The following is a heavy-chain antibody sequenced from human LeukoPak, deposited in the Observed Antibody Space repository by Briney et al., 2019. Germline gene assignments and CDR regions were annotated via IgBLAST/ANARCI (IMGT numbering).Heavy chain of an antibody. J-gene: IGHJ4*02. Sequence: PGGSLRLSCAASGFTFSSYWMHWVRQAPGKGLVWVSRISTDGSTTTYADSVKGRFTISRDNAKNTAYLQMNSLRAEDTAVYYCAGGPAYWDQGILVTVSS. CDR3: AGGPAY. D-gene: IGHD1-14*01. CDR1: GFTFSSYW. CDR2: ISTDGSTT. V-gene: IGHV3-74*01.